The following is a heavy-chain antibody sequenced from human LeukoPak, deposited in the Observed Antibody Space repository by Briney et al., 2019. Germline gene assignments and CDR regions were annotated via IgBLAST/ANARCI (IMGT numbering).Heavy chain of an antibody. V-gene: IGHV4-59*01. D-gene: IGHD2-2*01. CDR2: IYYSGRT. CDR3: ARAPAVPGAFWFDP. CDR1: GASISGSY. Sequence: SETLSLTCTVSGASISGSYWSWIRQPPGKRLEWIGYIYYSGRTNYNPSLKSRVTVSLDTSKKQFSLNVSSVTAADTAVYYCARAPAVPGAFWFDPWGQGILVTVSS. J-gene: IGHJ5*02.